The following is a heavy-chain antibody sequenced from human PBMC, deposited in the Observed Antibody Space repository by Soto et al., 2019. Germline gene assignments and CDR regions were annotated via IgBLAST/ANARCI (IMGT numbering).Heavy chain of an antibody. V-gene: IGHV3-11*01. CDR1: GSTLIDPT. CDR3: ARDPDTTSKIDH. Sequence: GGSLRLSCTASGSTLIDPTLSWFPQAPGKGLEWVSYISPSGSPLYYADSVKGRFTISRDNAKNSLYLQMSSLRAEDTALYYCARDPDTTSKIDHWGQGTQVTVSS. D-gene: IGHD1-1*01. J-gene: IGHJ4*02. CDR2: ISPSGSPL.